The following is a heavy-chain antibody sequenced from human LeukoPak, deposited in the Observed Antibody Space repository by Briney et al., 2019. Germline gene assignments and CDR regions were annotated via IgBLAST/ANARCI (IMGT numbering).Heavy chain of an antibody. Sequence: PGGSLRLSCAASGFTFSSYAMVWVRQAPGKGLEWVSTISIDGGGTYYADSVKGRFTISRDNSKNTLYLQMSTLRAEDTAVYYCARERDYDSSGYYVFGYWGQGTLVTVSS. CDR2: ISIDGGGT. V-gene: IGHV3-23*01. D-gene: IGHD3-22*01. CDR1: GFTFSSYA. J-gene: IGHJ4*02. CDR3: ARERDYDSSGYYVFGY.